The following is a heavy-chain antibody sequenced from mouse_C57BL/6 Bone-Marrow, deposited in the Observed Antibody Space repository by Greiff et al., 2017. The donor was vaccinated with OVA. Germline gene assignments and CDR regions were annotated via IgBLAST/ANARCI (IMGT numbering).Heavy chain of an antibody. Sequence: EVKVVESGAELVRPGASVKVSCTASGFNIKDDYMHWVKQRPEQGLEWIGWIDPENGDTEYASKFQGKATITADTSSNTAYLQLSSLTSEDTAVYYCTRLRPYCYFDFWGTGTTVTVSS. CDR3: TRLRPYCYFDF. D-gene: IGHD2-4*01. CDR2: IDPENGDT. V-gene: IGHV14-4*01. CDR1: GFNIKDDY. J-gene: IGHJ1*03.